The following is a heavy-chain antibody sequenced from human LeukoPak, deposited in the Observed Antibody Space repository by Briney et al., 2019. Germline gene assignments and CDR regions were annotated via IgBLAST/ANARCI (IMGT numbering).Heavy chain of an antibody. D-gene: IGHD4-17*01. V-gene: IGHV1-18*01. CDR3: AREHGDYFDY. CDR2: ISAYNGNT. Sequence: ASVKVSCKSSGYTFTSYRISWVRQAPGQGLEWMGWISAYNGNTNYAQRLQGRVTMTTDTSTSTAYMELRSLRSDDTAVYYCAREHGDYFDYWGQGTLVTVSS. CDR1: GYTFTSYR. J-gene: IGHJ4*02.